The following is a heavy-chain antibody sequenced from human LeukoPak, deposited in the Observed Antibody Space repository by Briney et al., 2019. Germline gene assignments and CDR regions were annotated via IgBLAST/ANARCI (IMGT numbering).Heavy chain of an antibody. Sequence: RPGGSLRLSCAASGFTFNTFAMHWVRQAPGKGLEWVALTSYDETNKRYADSVEGRYTISRDNSKNTLYLQMNSLRVEDTAVYYCARDLPPLDYWGQGTLVTVSS. CDR3: ARDLPPLDY. CDR2: TSYDETNK. J-gene: IGHJ4*02. CDR1: GFTFNTFA. V-gene: IGHV3-30-3*01.